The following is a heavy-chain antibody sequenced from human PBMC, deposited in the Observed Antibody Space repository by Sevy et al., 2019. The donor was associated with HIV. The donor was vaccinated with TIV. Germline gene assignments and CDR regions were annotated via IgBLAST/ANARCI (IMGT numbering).Heavy chain of an antibody. D-gene: IGHD1-26*01. CDR1: GFTFGDYA. V-gene: IGHV3-49*04. CDR3: TRWSGAQSIFDY. Sequence: GGSLRLSCTASGFTFGDYAMSWVRQAPVKGLEWVAFIKSKALGGTTESAASVKGRFTISRDDSKSIAYLQMNNLKTEDTAVYYCTRWSGAQSIFDYWGQGTLVTVSS. CDR2: IKSKALGGTT. J-gene: IGHJ4*02.